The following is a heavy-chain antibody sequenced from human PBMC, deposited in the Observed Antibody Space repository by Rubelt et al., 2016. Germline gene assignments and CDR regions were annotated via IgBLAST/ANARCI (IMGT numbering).Heavy chain of an antibody. CDR3: AGSPHGEFDY. Sequence: QVQLQQWGAGLLKPSETLSLTCAVYGGSFSGYYWSWIRQPPGKGLEWIGEINHSGRTNYNPSPKSRVTISVDTSKNQFSLRLSSVTAADTAVYYCAGSPHGEFDYWGQGTLVTVSS. D-gene: IGHD3-10*01. CDR2: INHSGRT. V-gene: IGHV4-34*01. CDR1: GGSFSGYY. J-gene: IGHJ4*02.